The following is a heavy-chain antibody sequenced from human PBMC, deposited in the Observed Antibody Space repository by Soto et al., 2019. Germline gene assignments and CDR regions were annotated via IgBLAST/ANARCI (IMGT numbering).Heavy chain of an antibody. J-gene: IGHJ6*02. V-gene: IGHV3-74*01. D-gene: IGHD4-4*01. CDR1: GFTFSSYW. CDR2: INRDGSSA. Sequence: EVQLVESGGGLVQPGGSRRLSCAASGFTFSSYWMHWVRQAPGKGLVWVSRINRDGSSASYADSVKGRFTISRDNAKSTLYLQMNSLGADDTAMYFCTRDSFDETTYYGMDVWGPGTTVTVSS. CDR3: TRDSFDETTYYGMDV.